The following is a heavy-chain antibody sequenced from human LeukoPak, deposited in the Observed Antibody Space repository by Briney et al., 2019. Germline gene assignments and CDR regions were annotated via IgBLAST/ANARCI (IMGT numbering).Heavy chain of an antibody. Sequence: SETLSLTCTVSGGSISSYYWSWIRQPPGKGLEWIGYIYYSGSTNYNPSLKSRVTISVDTSKNQFSLKLSSVTAEDTAIYYCARDNSVDDNAWWFDPWGQGTLVTVSS. CDR3: ARDNSVDDNAWWFDP. CDR2: IYYSGST. CDR1: GGSISSYY. J-gene: IGHJ5*02. D-gene: IGHD3-22*01. V-gene: IGHV4-59*01.